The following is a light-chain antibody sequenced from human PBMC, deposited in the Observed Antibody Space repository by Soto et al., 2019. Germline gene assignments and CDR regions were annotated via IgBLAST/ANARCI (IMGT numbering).Light chain of an antibody. CDR2: DAS. CDR1: QSVSDY. V-gene: IGKV3-11*01. J-gene: IGKJ3*01. CDR3: QYRRT. Sequence: EVVLTQSPATLSLSPGERATLSCRASQSVSDYLAWYQQKPGQAPRLLIYDASNRATGIPARFSGSGSGTDFTLTVTNVEPEDYAVYYCQYRRTFGPGTKVDIK.